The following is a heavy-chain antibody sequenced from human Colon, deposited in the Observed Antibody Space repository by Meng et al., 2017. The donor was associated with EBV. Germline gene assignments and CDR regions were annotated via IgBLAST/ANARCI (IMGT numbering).Heavy chain of an antibody. Sequence: LQLRGSGPGLVKPSEPLSLTCTVSGGSISSSHYYWGWVRQPPGKGLQWIGTIYHSGSTSYNPSLQSRVTMFVDTSRNQFSLMLTSVTATDTAVYYCARRRGGSGRDCWGQGTLVTVSS. D-gene: IGHD3-10*01. CDR2: IYHSGST. V-gene: IGHV4-39*01. J-gene: IGHJ4*02. CDR3: ARRRGGSGRDC. CDR1: GGSISSSHYY.